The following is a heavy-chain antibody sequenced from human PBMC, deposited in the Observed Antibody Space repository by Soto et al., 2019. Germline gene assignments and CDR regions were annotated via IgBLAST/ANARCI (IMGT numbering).Heavy chain of an antibody. CDR3: ARSVGGVYYGSGSHADY. D-gene: IGHD3-10*01. Sequence: QVQLVQSGAEVKKPGASVKVSCKASNYTFTSYDINWVRQAPGQGLEWMGWISGYNGNTNYAQKLQDRVTMTTDTSTSTAYMELRSLRSDDTAVYYCARSVGGVYYGSGSHADYWGQGTLITVSS. CDR1: NYTFTSYD. CDR2: ISGYNGNT. J-gene: IGHJ4*02. V-gene: IGHV1-18*01.